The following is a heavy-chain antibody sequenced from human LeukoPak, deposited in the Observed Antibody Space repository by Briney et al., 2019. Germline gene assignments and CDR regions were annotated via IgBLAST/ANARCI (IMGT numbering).Heavy chain of an antibody. CDR3: ARVSGSGSYFAFWY. V-gene: IGHV3-30*04. CDR1: GFTFNMYA. CDR2: ISHDGRNK. J-gene: IGHJ4*02. Sequence: GGSLRLSFAASGFTFNMYAIHWVRQAPGKGLEGVTFISHDGRNKLYADSVKGRFTISRDNSKNTLYLQMNSLTAEDTAVYYCARVSGSGSYFAFWYWGQGTLVTVSS. D-gene: IGHD3-10*01.